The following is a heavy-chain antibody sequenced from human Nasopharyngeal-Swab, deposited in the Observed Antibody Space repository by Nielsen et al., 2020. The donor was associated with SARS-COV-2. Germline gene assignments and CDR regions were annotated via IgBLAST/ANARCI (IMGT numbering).Heavy chain of an antibody. CDR3: AREEDTAMVPYYSDY. CDR2: IIPILGIA. CDR1: GGTFSSYA. J-gene: IGHJ4*02. Sequence: SVKVSCKASGGTFSSYAISWVRQAPGQGLEWMGRIIPILGIANYAQKFQGRVTITADKSTSTAYMELSSLRSEDTAVYYCAREEDTAMVPYYSDYWGRGTLVTVSS. D-gene: IGHD5-18*01. V-gene: IGHV1-69*04.